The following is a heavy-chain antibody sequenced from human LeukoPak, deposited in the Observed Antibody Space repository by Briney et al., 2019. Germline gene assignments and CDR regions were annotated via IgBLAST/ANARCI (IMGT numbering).Heavy chain of an antibody. CDR1: GYTFTNYY. V-gene: IGHV1-46*01. D-gene: IGHD1-26*01. CDR2: INPSGGST. CDR3: ARDSAGARPADRYFDY. Sequence: ASVKVSCKASGYTFTNYYINWVRQAPGQGLEWMGIINPSGGSTTYAQKFQGRVTMTSDTSTSTVYMELSSLTSEDTAVYYCARDSAGARPADRYFDYWGQGTLVTVSS. J-gene: IGHJ4*02.